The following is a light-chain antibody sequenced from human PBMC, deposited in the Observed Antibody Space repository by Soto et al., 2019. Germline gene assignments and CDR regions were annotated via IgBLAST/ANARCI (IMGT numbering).Light chain of an antibody. CDR3: QQYNSYSWT. J-gene: IGKJ1*01. CDR1: QSISSW. V-gene: IGKV1-5*03. Sequence: DIQMTQSPSTLSASVRGGVTITCRASQSISSWLAWYQQKPGKAPKLLIYKASSLESGVPPRFSGSGSGTEFTLTISSLQPDDFATYYCQQYNSYSWTFGQGTKVDIK. CDR2: KAS.